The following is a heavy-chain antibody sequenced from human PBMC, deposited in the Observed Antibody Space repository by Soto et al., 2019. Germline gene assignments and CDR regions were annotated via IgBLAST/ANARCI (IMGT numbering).Heavy chain of an antibody. CDR2: IYYSGTT. V-gene: IGHV4-59*08. Sequence: SETLSLTYTVSGGSISSYYWSWIRQPPGKGLEWIGYIYYSGTTNYNPSLKSRVTISVDTSKNQLSLKLSSVTAADTAVYYCARRYGYSFDYWGQGTLVTVSS. J-gene: IGHJ4*02. CDR3: ARRYGYSFDY. CDR1: GGSISSYY. D-gene: IGHD5-18*01.